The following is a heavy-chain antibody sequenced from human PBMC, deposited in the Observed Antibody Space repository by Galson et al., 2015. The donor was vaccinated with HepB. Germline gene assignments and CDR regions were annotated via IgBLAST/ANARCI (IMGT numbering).Heavy chain of an antibody. D-gene: IGHD3-16*01. J-gene: IGHJ6*03. V-gene: IGHV3-53*01. CDR1: GFRFNSYY. CDR3: GRRGDVQHYHMDV. CDR2: VYIDGST. Sequence: SLRLSCAASGFRFNSYYMSWVRQAPGKGLEWVSVVYIDGSTYYADSVKGRFTISRDNYKNTLYLQMNSLRAEDAAVYYCGRRGDVQHYHMDVWGKGTPVTVSS.